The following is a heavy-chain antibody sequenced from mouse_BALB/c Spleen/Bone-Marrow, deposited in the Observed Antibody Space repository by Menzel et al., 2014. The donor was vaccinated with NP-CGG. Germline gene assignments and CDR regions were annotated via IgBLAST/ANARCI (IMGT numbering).Heavy chain of an antibody. Sequence: VQLQESGAELARPGASVKMSCKASGYTFTSYTMHWIRQRPGQGLEWIGYIVPSGDYTNYNQKFKDKAALTADKSSNTSYMQLSSLTSDDFSFYYCAREARTGPCFSYLGQGTLVTVSA. CDR1: GYTFTSYT. CDR3: AREARTGPCFSY. D-gene: IGHD4-1*01. V-gene: IGHV1-4*01. CDR2: IVPSGDYT. J-gene: IGHJ3*01.